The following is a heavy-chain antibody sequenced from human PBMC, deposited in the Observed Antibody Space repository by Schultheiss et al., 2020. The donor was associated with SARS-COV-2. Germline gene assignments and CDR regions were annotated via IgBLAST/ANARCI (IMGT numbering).Heavy chain of an antibody. CDR3: ARVGVGVIDY. V-gene: IGHV4-31*03. CDR2: IYYSGST. J-gene: IGHJ4*02. Sequence: SCTVSGGSISSGGYYWSWIRQHPGKGLEWIGYIYYSGSTYYNPSLKSRVTISVDTSKNQFSLKLSSVTAADTAVYYCARVGVGVIDYWGQGTLVTVSS. CDR1: GGSISSGGYY. D-gene: IGHD3-16*02.